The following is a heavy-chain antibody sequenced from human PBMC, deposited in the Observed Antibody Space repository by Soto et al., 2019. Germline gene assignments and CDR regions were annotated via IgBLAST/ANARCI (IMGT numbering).Heavy chain of an antibody. V-gene: IGHV3-30*18. Sequence: QVQLVESGGGVVQPGRSLRLSCAASGFTFSSYGMHWVRQAPGKGLEWVAVISYDGSNKYYADSVKGRFTISRDNSKNTLYLQMNSLRAEDTAVYYCAKDQGILFAPNRFGPRGQGTLVAVSS. CDR3: AKDQGILFAPNRFGP. D-gene: IGHD2-15*01. CDR1: GFTFSSYG. J-gene: IGHJ5*02. CDR2: ISYDGSNK.